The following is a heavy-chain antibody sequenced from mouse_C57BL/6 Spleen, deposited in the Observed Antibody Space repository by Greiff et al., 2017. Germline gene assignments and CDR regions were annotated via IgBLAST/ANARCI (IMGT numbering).Heavy chain of an antibody. Sequence: VQLQQSGAELVRPGSSVKLSCKASGYTFTSYWMHWVKQRPIQGLEWIGNIDPSDSETHYNQKFKDKATLTVDKSSSTAYMQLSSLTSEDSAVYYGARGGGSSQYYFDYWGQGTTLTVSS. J-gene: IGHJ2*01. CDR3: ARGGGSSQYYFDY. D-gene: IGHD1-1*01. CDR2: IDPSDSET. V-gene: IGHV1-52*01. CDR1: GYTFTSYW.